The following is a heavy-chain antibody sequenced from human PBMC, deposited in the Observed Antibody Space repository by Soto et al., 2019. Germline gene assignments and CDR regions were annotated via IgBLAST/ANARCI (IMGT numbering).Heavy chain of an antibody. CDR3: ARASLEKQWPRRGVWFDP. Sequence: PSETLSLTCAVYGGSFSGYYWSWIRRPPGKGLEWIGEINHSGSTTYNPSLKSRVTISVDKSKNQSSLTLSSVTAADTAVYYCARASLEKQWPRRGVWFDPWGQGTLVT. D-gene: IGHD6-19*01. V-gene: IGHV4-34*01. CDR1: GGSFSGYY. J-gene: IGHJ5*02. CDR2: INHSGST.